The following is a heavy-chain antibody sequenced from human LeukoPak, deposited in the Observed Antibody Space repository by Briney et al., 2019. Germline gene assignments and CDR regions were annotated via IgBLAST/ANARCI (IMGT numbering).Heavy chain of an antibody. J-gene: IGHJ4*02. CDR1: VFTVSSNY. D-gene: IGHD2-2*01. Sequence: PRGSLRLSSAASVFTVSSNYMSWGRPAPGKGLWWVSVIYSGGSTHDADSVKGRFTISRDNSKNTLYLQMNSQRAEDTAVYYCARGISSTSCFDWGQGTLVTVSS. V-gene: IGHV3-53*01. CDR2: IYSGGST. CDR3: ARGISSTSCFD.